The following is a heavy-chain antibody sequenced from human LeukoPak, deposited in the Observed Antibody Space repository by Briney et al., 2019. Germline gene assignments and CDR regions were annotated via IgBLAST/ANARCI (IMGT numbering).Heavy chain of an antibody. CDR3: ARGVGY. D-gene: IGHD1-26*01. J-gene: IGHJ4*02. CDR1: GFTFSNYW. CDR2: IKQDGSEK. Sequence: GGSLRLSCAAYGFTFSNYWMIWVRQAPGKGLEWVASIKQDGSEKQYVGSVRGRFTISRDNAKNVLDLQMNSLTAEDTAVYYCARGVGYWGQGTLVTVSS. V-gene: IGHV3-7*01.